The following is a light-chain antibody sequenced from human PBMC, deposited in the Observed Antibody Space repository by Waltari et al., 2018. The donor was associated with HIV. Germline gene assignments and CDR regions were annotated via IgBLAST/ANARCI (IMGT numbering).Light chain of an antibody. CDR2: DNN. CDR3: QSYDTSLSAVV. V-gene: IGLV1-40*01. J-gene: IGLJ3*02. CDR1: SSNLGAGYD. Sequence: QSVVTQPPSVSGAPGQRITISCSGSSSNLGAGYDVHWYQQLPGTAPNVIIYDNNKRPSGVPDRFSGSKSGTSASLAITGLQAEDVAEYYCQSYDTSLSAVVFGGGTTLTVL.